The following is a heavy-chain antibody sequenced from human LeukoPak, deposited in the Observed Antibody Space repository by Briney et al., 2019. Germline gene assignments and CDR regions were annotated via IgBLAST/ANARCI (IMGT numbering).Heavy chain of an antibody. CDR3: ARDKSYGDSSDY. Sequence: GGSLRLSCAASGFTFSNYWMSWVRQAPGRGLEWVANINQAGSEKYYVGSVKGRFTISRDKARNSLYLQMNSLRAEDTAVYYCARDKSYGDSSDYWGQGTLVTVSS. CDR1: GFTFSNYW. CDR2: INQAGSEK. V-gene: IGHV3-7*01. J-gene: IGHJ4*02. D-gene: IGHD2-21*02.